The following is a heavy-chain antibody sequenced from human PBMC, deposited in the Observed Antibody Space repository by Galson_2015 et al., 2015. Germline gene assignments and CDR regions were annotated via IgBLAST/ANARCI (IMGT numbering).Heavy chain of an antibody. CDR1: GGSIFTRSYY. V-gene: IGHV4-39*07. D-gene: IGHD3-10*01. CDR2: IYYNGST. J-gene: IGHJ4*02. Sequence: ATLSLTCTVSGGSIFTRSYYWGWIRQPPGKGLEWIGSIYYNGSTYYNPSLKSRVTISLDTSKNQFSLKLSSVTAADTAVYYCARDRIGEFDYWGQGTLVTVSS. CDR3: ARDRIGEFDY.